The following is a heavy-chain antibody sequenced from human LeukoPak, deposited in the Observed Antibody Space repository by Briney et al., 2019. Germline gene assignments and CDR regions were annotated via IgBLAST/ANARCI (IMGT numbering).Heavy chain of an antibody. Sequence: PGGSLRLSCAASGFTFSSYAMSWVRQAPGKGLEWVSTINSGGGSTYYADSVKGHFTISRDNSKNTLYLQMNRLTAEDTAVYYCANELTDDYSSKRWGQGTLVTVSS. J-gene: IGHJ4*02. CDR3: ANELTDDYSSKR. V-gene: IGHV3-23*01. CDR2: INSGGGST. CDR1: GFTFSSYA. D-gene: IGHD4-4*01.